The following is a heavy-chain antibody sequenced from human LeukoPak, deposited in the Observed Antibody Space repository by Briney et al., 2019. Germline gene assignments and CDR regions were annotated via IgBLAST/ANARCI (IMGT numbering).Heavy chain of an antibody. J-gene: IGHJ4*02. CDR1: GLTFSSYG. D-gene: IGHD6-13*01. Sequence: PGGSLRLSCAASGLTFSSYGMHWVRQTPGKGLEWVAVIWYDGSNKYYADSVKGRFTISRDNSKNTLYLQMNSLRAEDTAVYYCVSGYSSSWYGPDYWGQGTLVTVSS. CDR2: IWYDGSNK. V-gene: IGHV3-33*01. CDR3: VSGYSSSWYGPDY.